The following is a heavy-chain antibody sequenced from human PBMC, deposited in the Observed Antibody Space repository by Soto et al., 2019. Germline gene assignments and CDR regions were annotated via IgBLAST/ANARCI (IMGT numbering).Heavy chain of an antibody. Sequence: EVQLVESGGGLVKPGGSLRLSCAASGFTFSSYSMNWVRQAPGKGLEWVSSISSSSSYIYYADSVKGRFTISRDNAKNLLYLQMNSLRAEDTAVYYCARVRAPGGYSYGYVDYWGQGTLVTVSS. V-gene: IGHV3-21*01. CDR3: ARVRAPGGYSYGYVDY. CDR2: ISSSSSYI. D-gene: IGHD5-18*01. CDR1: GFTFSSYS. J-gene: IGHJ4*02.